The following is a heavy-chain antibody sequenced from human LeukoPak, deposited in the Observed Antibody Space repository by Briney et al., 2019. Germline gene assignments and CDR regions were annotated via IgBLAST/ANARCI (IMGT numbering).Heavy chain of an antibody. D-gene: IGHD3-3*01. CDR3: ARSDFWSGYYDY. Sequence: SETLSLTCTVSGDSISSGYYWGWIRQPPGKGLEWIGSIYHSGSTYYNPSLKSRVTISVDTSKNQFSLKLSSVTAADTAVYYCARSDFWSGYYDYWGQGTLVTVSS. V-gene: IGHV4-38-2*02. J-gene: IGHJ4*02. CDR1: GDSISSGYY. CDR2: IYHSGST.